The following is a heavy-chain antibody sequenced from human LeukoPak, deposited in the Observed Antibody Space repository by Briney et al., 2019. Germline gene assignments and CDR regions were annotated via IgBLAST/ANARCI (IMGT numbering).Heavy chain of an antibody. D-gene: IGHD4-17*01. V-gene: IGHV4-59*01. CDR2: IYYSGST. Sequence: SEALSLTCTVSGGSISSYYWSWTRQPPGKGLEWIGYIYYSGSTNYNPSLKSRVTISVDTSKNQFSLKLSSVTAADTAVYYCARMTTVTSIRFDPWGQGTLVTVSS. CDR1: GGSISSYY. J-gene: IGHJ5*02. CDR3: ARMTTVTSIRFDP.